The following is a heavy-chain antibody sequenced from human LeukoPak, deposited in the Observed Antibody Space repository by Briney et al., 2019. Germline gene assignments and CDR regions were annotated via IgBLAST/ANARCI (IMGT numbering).Heavy chain of an antibody. V-gene: IGHV3-33*01. CDR1: GFTFSSYG. CDR2: IRYDGSNK. D-gene: IGHD1-26*01. J-gene: IGHJ4*02. Sequence: GRSLRLSCAASGFTFSSYGMHWVRQAPGKGLEWVAVIRYDGSNKYYADSVKGRFTISRDNSKNTLYLQMNSLRAEDTAVYYCARDRGSGSYPDYWGQGTLVTVSS. CDR3: ARDRGSGSYPDY.